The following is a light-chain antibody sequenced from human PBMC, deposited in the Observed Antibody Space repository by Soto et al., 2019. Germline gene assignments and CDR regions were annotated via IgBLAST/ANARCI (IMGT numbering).Light chain of an antibody. Sequence: DIQMTQSPSSLSASVGDRVTITCRASQSISNYLNWYQQKLGKAPKLLIYAASHLQNGVPSRFRGSGSGTDFTLSISSLQPEDFATYYCQQRYQILSWTFGQGTKVEIK. CDR1: QSISNY. CDR2: AAS. V-gene: IGKV1-39*01. J-gene: IGKJ1*01. CDR3: QQRYQILSWT.